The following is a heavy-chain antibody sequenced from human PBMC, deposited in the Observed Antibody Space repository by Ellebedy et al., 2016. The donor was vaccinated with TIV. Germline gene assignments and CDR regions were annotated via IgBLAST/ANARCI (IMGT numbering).Heavy chain of an antibody. J-gene: IGHJ4*02. CDR1: GLTFTTYW. CDR3: ARDPNSPGDTGYGDY. D-gene: IGHD5-12*01. V-gene: IGHV3-7*03. Sequence: PGGSLRLSCAASGLTFTTYWMSWVRQAPGKGLEWVANMNQVGSEKYYVDSVKGRFTISRDNAQNSLYLHMNNLRAEDTAVYYCARDPNSPGDTGYGDYWGQGVVGTVST. CDR2: MNQVGSEK.